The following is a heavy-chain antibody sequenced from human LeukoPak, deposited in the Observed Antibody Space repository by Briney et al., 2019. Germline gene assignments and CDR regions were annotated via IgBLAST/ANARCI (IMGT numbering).Heavy chain of an antibody. J-gene: IGHJ3*02. CDR2: IYYSGST. D-gene: IGHD1-1*01. Sequence: PSETLSLTCTVSGGSISSSRYYWGWIRQPPGKGLEWIGSIYYSGSTYYNPSLKSRVTISVDTSKNQFSLKLSSVTAADTAVYYCARLITLEAPIGNIWGQGTMVTVSS. CDR1: GGSISSSRYY. CDR3: ARLITLEAPIGNI. V-gene: IGHV4-39*07.